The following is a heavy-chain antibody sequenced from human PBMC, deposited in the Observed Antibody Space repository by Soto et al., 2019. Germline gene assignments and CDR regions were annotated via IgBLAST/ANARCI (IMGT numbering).Heavy chain of an antibody. CDR2: LSSSGGST. Sequence: EVQLVESGGGLVQPGGSLRLSCPASGFTFNTYAMHWVRQAPGKGLEYVSALSSSGGSTYYTNSVRGRFTISRDNSKNTLYLQMGSLRAEDMAVYYCARGIGQCSGSNCYDYLDSWGQGTLVTVSS. V-gene: IGHV3-64*01. J-gene: IGHJ4*02. CDR1: GFTFNTYA. CDR3: ARGIGQCSGSNCYDYLDS. D-gene: IGHD5-12*01.